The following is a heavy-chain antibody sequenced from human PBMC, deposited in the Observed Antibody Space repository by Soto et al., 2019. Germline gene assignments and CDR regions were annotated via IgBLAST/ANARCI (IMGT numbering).Heavy chain of an antibody. J-gene: IGHJ4*02. CDR2: MSYSGST. Sequence: QVQLQESGPGLVKPSQTLSLTCTVSSGSISSGGHYWSWIRQPPGKGLECIGSMSYSGSTYYNPSLKSRVTISVDTSENQFSLRLSSVTAADTAVYYCARGTAYWGQGTLVTVSS. CDR1: SGSISSGGHY. D-gene: IGHD2-2*01. CDR3: ARGTAY. V-gene: IGHV4-31*03.